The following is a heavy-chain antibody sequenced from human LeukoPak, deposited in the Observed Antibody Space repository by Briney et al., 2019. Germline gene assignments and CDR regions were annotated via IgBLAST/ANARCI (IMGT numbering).Heavy chain of an antibody. CDR1: GFTFSIYW. J-gene: IGHJ6*03. V-gene: IGHV3-7*01. Sequence: GGSLRLSCAASGFTFSIYWMNWVRQAPGKGLEWVANIKQDGSEKNYVDSVKGRFTISRDNAKNSLYLQMNSLRAEDTTVYYCARGPYHYYMHVWGKGTTVTVSS. CDR2: IKQDGSEK. CDR3: ARGPYHYYMHV.